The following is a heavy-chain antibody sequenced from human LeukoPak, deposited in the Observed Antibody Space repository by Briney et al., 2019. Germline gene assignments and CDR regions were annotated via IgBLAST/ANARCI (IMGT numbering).Heavy chain of an antibody. D-gene: IGHD6-19*01. J-gene: IGHJ4*02. CDR2: IYRDGST. CDR3: ARDPRSGSVNFDD. CDR1: GFTFSSNY. V-gene: IGHV3-53*01. Sequence: GGSLRLSCAASGFTFSSNYMSWVRQAPGKGLEWVSVIYRDGSTFYADSVKGRFTISRDNFKNTLYLQMNSLRAEDTAVYYCARDPRSGSVNFDDWGQGTLVTVSS.